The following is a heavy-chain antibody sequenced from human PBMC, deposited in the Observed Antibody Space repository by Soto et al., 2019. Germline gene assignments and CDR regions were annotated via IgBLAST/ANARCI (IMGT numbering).Heavy chain of an antibody. J-gene: IGHJ6*02. Sequence: QVQLVQSGTEVKKPGASVKVSCKASGYTFTNYAISWVRQAPGQGLEWMGWISAYSDRTNYAQHLQGRVTMTTDTAPSTAYMEVRSLRSDDTAVYYCARDRDYYDDNSDKYHYHYAMDVWGQGTTVTISS. CDR2: ISAYSDRT. CDR3: ARDRDYYDDNSDKYHYHYAMDV. V-gene: IGHV1-18*04. CDR1: GYTFTNYA. D-gene: IGHD3-22*01.